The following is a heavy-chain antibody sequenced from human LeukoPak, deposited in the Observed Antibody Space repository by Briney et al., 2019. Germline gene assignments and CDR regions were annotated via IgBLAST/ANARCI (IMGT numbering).Heavy chain of an antibody. CDR2: IYTSGST. V-gene: IGHV4-4*07. CDR1: GGSISSYY. J-gene: IGHJ4*02. Sequence: SETLSLTCTVSGGSISSYYLSWIRQPAGKGLEWIGRIYTSGSTNYNPSLKSRVTMSVDTSKNQFSLKLSSVTAADTAVYYCARAFHCSTTSCYARGLDYWGQGTLVTVSS. CDR3: ARAFHCSTTSCYARGLDY. D-gene: IGHD2-2*01.